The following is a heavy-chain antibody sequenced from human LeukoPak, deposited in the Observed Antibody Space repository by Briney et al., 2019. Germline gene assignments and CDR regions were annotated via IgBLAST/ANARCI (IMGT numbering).Heavy chain of an antibody. V-gene: IGHV1-18*01. CDR1: GYTFTSYG. J-gene: IGHJ5*02. CDR3: ARDYRFGEILPPFDP. Sequence: ASVKVSCKASGYTFTSYGISWVRQAPGQGLEWMGWISAYNGNTNYAQKLQGRVTMATDTSTSTAYMELRSLRSDDTAVYYCARDYRFGEILPPFDPWGQGTLVNVSS. D-gene: IGHD3-10*01. CDR2: ISAYNGNT.